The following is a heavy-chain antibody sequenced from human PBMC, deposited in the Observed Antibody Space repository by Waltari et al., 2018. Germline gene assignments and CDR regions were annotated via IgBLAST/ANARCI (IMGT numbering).Heavy chain of an antibody. CDR3: ARGPVSGSGSYYVGDY. Sequence: EVQLVESGGGLVQPGGSLRLACAASGLTFSSYWMHWVRQVPGKGLVWVSRIRTDGSGANYADSVQGRFTSSRDNAKNILYLQMNSLRAEDTAVYYCARGPVSGSGSYYVGDYWGQGTLVTVSS. V-gene: IGHV3-74*01. CDR2: IRTDGSGA. J-gene: IGHJ4*02. D-gene: IGHD1-26*01. CDR1: GLTFSSYW.